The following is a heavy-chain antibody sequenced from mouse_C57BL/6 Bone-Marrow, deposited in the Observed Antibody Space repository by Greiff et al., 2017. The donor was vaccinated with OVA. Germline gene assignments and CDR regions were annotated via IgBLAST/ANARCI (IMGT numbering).Heavy chain of an antibody. J-gene: IGHJ1*01. D-gene: IGHD1-1*01. Sequence: VQLQQSVAELVRPGASVKLSCTVSGFNIKNTYLHWVKQRPEQGLEWFGRFDPANGNNKYAPECQGKATITSDTSSNTAYLQLSSLTSEDTAIYYCARRDYYGSSGYFGVWDSGTTVTVTA. V-gene: IGHV14-3*01. CDR1: GFNIKNTY. CDR2: FDPANGNN. CDR3: ARRDYYGSSGYFGV.